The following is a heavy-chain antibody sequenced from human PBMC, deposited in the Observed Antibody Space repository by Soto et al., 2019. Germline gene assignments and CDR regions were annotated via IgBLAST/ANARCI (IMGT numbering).Heavy chain of an antibody. Sequence: PGGSLRLSCAASGFTFSIYGMHWVRQAPGKGLEWVAVIWYDGSNKYYADSVKGRFTISRDNSKNTLYLQMNSLRAEDAAVYYCARESLYDPAPLWGQGTLVTVSS. J-gene: IGHJ4*02. CDR3: ARESLYDPAPL. CDR2: IWYDGSNK. V-gene: IGHV3-33*01. CDR1: GFTFSIYG. D-gene: IGHD3-16*01.